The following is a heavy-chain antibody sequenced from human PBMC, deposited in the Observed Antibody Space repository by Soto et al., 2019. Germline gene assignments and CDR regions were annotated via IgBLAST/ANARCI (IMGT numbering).Heavy chain of an antibody. CDR1: GYTFTSYG. CDR2: ISAYNGNT. CDR3: ARDSPDDFWSGYYTGPLDAFDI. V-gene: IGHV1-18*01. D-gene: IGHD3-3*01. Sequence: ALLRVSCKGAGYTFTSYGISWVRQDPGQGLEWMGWISAYNGNTNYAQKLQGRVTMTTDTSTSTAYMELRSLRSDDTAVYYCARDSPDDFWSGYYTGPLDAFDIWGQVTMVTVSS. J-gene: IGHJ3*02.